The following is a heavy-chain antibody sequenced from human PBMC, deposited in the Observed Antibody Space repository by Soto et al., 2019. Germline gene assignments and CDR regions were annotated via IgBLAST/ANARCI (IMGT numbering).Heavy chain of an antibody. J-gene: IGHJ5*02. CDR2: ISKDGMNK. CDR1: GFSFSSYA. D-gene: IGHD3-22*01. V-gene: IGHV3-30*04. CDR3: ARDMYSSDYFVKLVEP. Sequence: QVRLVESGGGVVQPGRSLRLSCTASGFSFSSYAMYWFRQPPGKGLEWVAVISKDGMNKNYADSVKGRVTVSRDNANYSLDLQLNSLRGEDTAMYYCARDMYSSDYFVKLVEPWGQGTLVTVSS.